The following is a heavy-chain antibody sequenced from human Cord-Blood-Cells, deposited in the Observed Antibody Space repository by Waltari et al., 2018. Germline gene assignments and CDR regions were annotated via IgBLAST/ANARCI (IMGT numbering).Heavy chain of an antibody. CDR3: AREISGYDSIVDY. D-gene: IGHD5-12*01. J-gene: IGHJ4*02. Sequence: QVQLQESGPGLVKPSQTLSLTCTVPRGCISSGGYYWSGFRQHPGKGLEWIGYIYYSGSTYYNPSLKSRVTISVDTSKNQFSLKLSSVTAADTAVYYCAREISGYDSIVDYWGQGTLVTVSS. CDR1: RGCISSGGYY. CDR2: IYYSGST. V-gene: IGHV4-31*03.